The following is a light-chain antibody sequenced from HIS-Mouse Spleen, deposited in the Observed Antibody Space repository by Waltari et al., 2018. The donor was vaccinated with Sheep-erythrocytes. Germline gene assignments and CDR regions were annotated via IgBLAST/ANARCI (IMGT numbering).Light chain of an antibody. CDR3: CSYAGSYNHV. CDR1: SSDVGGYNY. CDR2: DVS. J-gene: IGLJ1*01. Sequence: QSALTQPGSVSGSPGQSVTISCTGPSSDVGGYNYVSWYPQHPGKAPKLMIYDVSKRPSGVPDRFSGSKSGNTASLTISGLQAEDEADYYCCSYAGSYNHVFATGTKVTVL. V-gene: IGLV2-11*01.